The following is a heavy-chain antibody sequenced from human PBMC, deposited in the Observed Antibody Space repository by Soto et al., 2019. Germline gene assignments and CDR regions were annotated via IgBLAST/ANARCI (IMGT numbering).Heavy chain of an antibody. Sequence: QVQLVQSGGEVKRPGASVKVSCKASGYTFTTYGISWVRQAPGQGLEWMGWINTHNGDTEHQQKLQGRVSMTRDTSTRTAYLEVRSLRSDDTAVYYCARPGAAPYYYYGLDVWGQGTTVTVSS. J-gene: IGHJ6*02. CDR3: ARPGAAPYYYYGLDV. CDR1: GYTFTTYG. CDR2: INTHNGDT. V-gene: IGHV1-18*01. D-gene: IGHD6-25*01.